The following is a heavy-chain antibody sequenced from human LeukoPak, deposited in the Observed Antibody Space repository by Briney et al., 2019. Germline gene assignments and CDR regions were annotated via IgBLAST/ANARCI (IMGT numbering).Heavy chain of an antibody. J-gene: IGHJ3*01. CDR2: INHSGST. Sequence: KPSETLSLTCAVYGGSFSGYYWSWIRQPPGKGLEWIGEINHSGSTDYNPSLESRVTISVDKSKNQFSLKLSSVTAADTAVYYCARGFYGSGSYSSPGFHAFDVWGQGTMVTVSS. D-gene: IGHD3-10*01. V-gene: IGHV4-34*01. CDR3: ARGFYGSGSYSSPGFHAFDV. CDR1: GGSFSGYY.